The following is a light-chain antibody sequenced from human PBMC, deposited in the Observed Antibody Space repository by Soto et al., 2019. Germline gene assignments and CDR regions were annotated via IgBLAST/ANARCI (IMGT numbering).Light chain of an antibody. CDR1: QAIRND. CDR3: LQDYNYPPT. CDR2: AAS. Sequence: AIQMTQSPSSQSASVGDRFTITCRASQAIRNDLGRYQQKPGKAPKLLIYAASSLQSGVPSRFSGSGSGTDFTLTISSLQAEDFATYYCLQDYNYPPTFGQGTRLEIK. V-gene: IGKV1-6*02. J-gene: IGKJ5*01.